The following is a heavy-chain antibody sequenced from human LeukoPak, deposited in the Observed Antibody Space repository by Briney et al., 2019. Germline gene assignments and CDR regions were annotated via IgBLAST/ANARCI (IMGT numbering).Heavy chain of an antibody. Sequence: GGSLRLSCAASGFTFSSYAMSWVRQAPGKGLEWVSAISGSGGSTYYADSVKGRFTISRDNSRNTLYLQMNSLRAEDTAVYYCAKDYDFWSGYYFDYWGQGTLVTVSS. CDR1: GFTFSSYA. J-gene: IGHJ4*02. CDR3: AKDYDFWSGYYFDY. D-gene: IGHD3-3*01. V-gene: IGHV3-23*01. CDR2: ISGSGGST.